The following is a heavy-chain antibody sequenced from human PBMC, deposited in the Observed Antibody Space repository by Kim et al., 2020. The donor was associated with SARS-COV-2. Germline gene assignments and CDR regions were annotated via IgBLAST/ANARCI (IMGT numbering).Heavy chain of an antibody. CDR3: AKDIRFDSSGYFDL. D-gene: IGHD3-22*01. CDR1: GFTFSSHA. J-gene: IGHJ5*02. V-gene: IGHV3-30*02. Sequence: GGSLRLSCAASGFTFSSHAMHWVRQAPGKGLEWVALIWNDGSYKNYAESVKGRFTISRDNSNNRLYLEMSSLRAEDTAVYHCAKDIRFDSSGYFDLLGQGTQVTVSP. CDR2: IWNDGSYK.